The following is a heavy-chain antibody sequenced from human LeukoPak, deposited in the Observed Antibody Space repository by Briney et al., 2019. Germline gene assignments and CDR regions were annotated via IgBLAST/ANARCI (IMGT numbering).Heavy chain of an antibody. J-gene: IGHJ5*02. V-gene: IGHV4-38-2*02. Sequence: SETLSLTCTVSGYSISNGYYWGWIRQPPGKGLEWIGSIYHSGSTNYNPSLKSRVTISVDTSKNQFSLKLSSVTAADTAVYYCARRTRGITISPWGQGTLVTVSS. CDR3: ARRTRGITISP. CDR2: IYHSGST. CDR1: GYSISNGYY. D-gene: IGHD3-3*01.